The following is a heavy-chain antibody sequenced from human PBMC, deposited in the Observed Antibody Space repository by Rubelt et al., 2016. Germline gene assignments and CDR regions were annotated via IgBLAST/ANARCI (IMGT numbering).Heavy chain of an antibody. Sequence: EVQLVESGGGLVQPGGSLRLSCAASGFAFSTYWMSWVRQAPGKGLVWVSRINSDGSSTSYADSVKGRFTISRDNAKNTLYLQMNSLRAEDTAVYYCARGVLVGVFDYWGQGTLVTVSS. CDR3: ARGVLVGVFDY. V-gene: IGHV3-74*02. CDR1: GFAFSTYW. CDR2: INSDGSST. D-gene: IGHD1-26*01. J-gene: IGHJ4*02.